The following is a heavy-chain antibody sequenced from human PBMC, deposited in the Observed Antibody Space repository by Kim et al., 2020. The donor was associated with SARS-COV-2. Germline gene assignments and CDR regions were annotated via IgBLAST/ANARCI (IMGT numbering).Heavy chain of an antibody. D-gene: IGHD3-10*01. CDR2: ISSSSSYT. V-gene: IGHV3-11*06. CDR1: GFTFSDYY. Sequence: GGSLRLSCAASGFTFSDYYMSWIRQAPGKGLEWVSYISSSSSYTNYADSVKGRFTISRDNAKNSLYLQMNSLRAEDTAVYYCARDLHSMVRGVPDAFDIWGQGTMVTVSS. CDR3: ARDLHSMVRGVPDAFDI. J-gene: IGHJ3*02.